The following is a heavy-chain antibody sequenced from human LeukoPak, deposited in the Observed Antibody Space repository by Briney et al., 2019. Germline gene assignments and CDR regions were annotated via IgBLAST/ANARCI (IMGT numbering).Heavy chain of an antibody. CDR3: ARVTTEQYFALDFDY. CDR2: IGSTGNYI. J-gene: IGHJ4*02. CDR1: GFTFSIYP. V-gene: IGHV3-21*01. Sequence: GGSLRFSCAASGFTFSIYPMHWVRQAPGKGLEWVSSIGSTGNYIYYADSVKGRFTISRDNAKNSLYLQMNSLRAEDTAVYYCARVTTEQYFALDFDYWGQGTLVTVSS. D-gene: IGHD3-9*01.